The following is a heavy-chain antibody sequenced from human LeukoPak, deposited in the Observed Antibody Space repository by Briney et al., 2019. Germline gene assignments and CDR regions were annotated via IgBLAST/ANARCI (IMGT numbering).Heavy chain of an antibody. D-gene: IGHD5-24*01. CDR1: GFTFSHYW. CDR3: TTDGLQRWLHSSPGRGYFDY. CDR2: IKTKTDGGTT. V-gene: IGHV3-15*01. J-gene: IGHJ4*02. Sequence: GGSLRLSCAASGFTFSHYWMSWVRQAPGKGLEWVGRIKTKTDGGTTDYAAPVKGRFTISRDDSKNTLFLQMNSLKTEDTAVYYCTTDGLQRWLHSSPGRGYFDYWGQGTLVTVSS.